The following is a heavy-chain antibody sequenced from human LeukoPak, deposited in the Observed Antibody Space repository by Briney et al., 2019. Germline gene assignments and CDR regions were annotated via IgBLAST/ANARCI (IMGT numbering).Heavy chain of an antibody. CDR1: GFTFSSYA. CDR3: AGKRDYYDSSGYYYPIHIDY. CDR2: ISGSGGST. Sequence: GGSLRLSCAASGFTFSSYAMSWVRQAPGKGLEWVSAISGSGGSTYCADSVKGRFTISRDNSMNTLYLQMNSLRAEDTAVYYCAGKRDYYDSSGYYYPIHIDYWGQGTLVTVSS. D-gene: IGHD3-22*01. V-gene: IGHV3-23*01. J-gene: IGHJ4*02.